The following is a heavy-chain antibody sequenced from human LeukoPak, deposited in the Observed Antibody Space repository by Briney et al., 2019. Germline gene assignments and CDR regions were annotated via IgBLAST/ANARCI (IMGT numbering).Heavy chain of an antibody. Sequence: GGPLRLSCAASGFPFSSYSMNWAPQAQGRGREWVSSISSSSSYIYYADSVKGRFTISRDTAKNTLYLQMNSLRAEDTAMYYCARENLESTVPMQYWGQGTLVTVSS. CDR3: ARENLESTVPMQY. V-gene: IGHV3-21*01. CDR1: GFPFSSYS. D-gene: IGHD5/OR15-5a*01. J-gene: IGHJ4*02. CDR2: ISSSSSYI.